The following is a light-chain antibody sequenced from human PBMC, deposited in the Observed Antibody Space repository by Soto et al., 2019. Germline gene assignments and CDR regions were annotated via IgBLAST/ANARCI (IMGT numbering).Light chain of an antibody. Sequence: QLVLTQPPSASGTPGQRVTISCSGSTSNIESNNVCWYLQLPRTAPKLLIYSDDQRPSGIPDRFSGSKSGTSASLAISGLQSEDEADYYCAAWDDGLNGPVFGGGTKLTVL. J-gene: IGLJ3*02. V-gene: IGLV1-44*01. CDR3: AAWDDGLNGPV. CDR1: TSNIESNN. CDR2: SDD.